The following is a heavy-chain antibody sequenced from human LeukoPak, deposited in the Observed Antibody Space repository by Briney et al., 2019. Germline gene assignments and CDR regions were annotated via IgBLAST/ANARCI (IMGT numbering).Heavy chain of an antibody. CDR1: GFTFSNNG. V-gene: IGHV3-23*01. J-gene: IGHJ4*02. CDR3: AKTQGFFDH. Sequence: GGSLRLSCAASGFTFSNNGMTWVRQAPGKGMEWVTSISGSGDTTYDAGSVKGRFTVSRDNSKNILYLQMNSLRAEDTAIYYCAKTQGFFDHWGQGSLVTVSS. CDR2: ISGSGDTT.